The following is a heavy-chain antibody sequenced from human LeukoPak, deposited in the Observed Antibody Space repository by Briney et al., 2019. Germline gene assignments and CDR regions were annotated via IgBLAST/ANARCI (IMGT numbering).Heavy chain of an antibody. V-gene: IGHV1-2*02. CDR1: GYTFTGYY. Sequence: GASVKVSCKASGYTFTGYYMHWVRQAPGQRLEWMGWINPNSGGTNYAQKFQGRVTMTRDTSISTAYMELSRLRSDDTAVYYCARVSQLGYCSGGSCFSMSGYFDYWGQGTLVTVSS. D-gene: IGHD2-15*01. CDR3: ARVSQLGYCSGGSCFSMSGYFDY. CDR2: INPNSGGT. J-gene: IGHJ4*02.